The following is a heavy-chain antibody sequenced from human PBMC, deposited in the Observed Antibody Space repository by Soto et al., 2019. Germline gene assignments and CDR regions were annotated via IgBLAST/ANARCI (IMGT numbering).Heavy chain of an antibody. CDR3: ARDRYELEQLAVRAHYGMDV. CDR2: ISAYNGNT. J-gene: IGHJ6*02. Sequence: GASVKVSCKASGYTFTSYGISWVRQAPGQGLEWMGWISAYNGNTNYAQKLQGRVTMTTDTSTSTAYMELRSLRSGDTAVYYCARDRYELEQLAVRAHYGMDVWGQGTTVTVSS. V-gene: IGHV1-18*01. CDR1: GYTFTSYG. D-gene: IGHD6-6*01.